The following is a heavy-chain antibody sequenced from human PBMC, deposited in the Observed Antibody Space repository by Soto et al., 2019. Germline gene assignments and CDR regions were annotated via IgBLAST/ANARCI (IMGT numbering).Heavy chain of an antibody. CDR3: AKDCGRDPGMDF. V-gene: IGHV3-30*18. CDR2: ISYDGSNK. J-gene: IGHJ6*02. CDR1: GFTFSSYG. Sequence: GGSLRLSCAASGFTFSSYGMHWVRQAPGKGLEWVAVISYDGSNKYYADSVKGRFTISRDNSKNTLYLQMNSLRAEDTAVYYCAKDCGRDPGMDFWGQGTTVTVSS.